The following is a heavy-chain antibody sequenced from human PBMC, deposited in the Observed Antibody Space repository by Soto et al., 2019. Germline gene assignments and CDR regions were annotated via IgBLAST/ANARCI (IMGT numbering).Heavy chain of an antibody. J-gene: IGHJ3*01. D-gene: IGHD6-19*01. V-gene: IGHV3-9*01. Sequence: EVQLVESGGGLVQPGRSLRLSCAASGFTFDDYAMHWVRQAPGKGLEWVSGISWNSGSIGYADSVKGRFTITRDNAKNSLYLQMNSLRAEDTALYYCAKDSSGWYDAFDLWGQGTMVTVSS. CDR2: ISWNSGSI. CDR1: GFTFDDYA. CDR3: AKDSSGWYDAFDL.